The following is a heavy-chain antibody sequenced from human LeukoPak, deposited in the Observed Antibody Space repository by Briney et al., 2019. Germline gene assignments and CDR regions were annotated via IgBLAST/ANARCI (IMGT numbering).Heavy chain of an antibody. Sequence: GGSLRLSCAASGFTFSSYSMNWVRQAPGKGLEWVSSISSSSSYIYYADSVKGRFTISRDNSKNTLYLQMNSLRAEDTAVYYCASKGRTWELRDWGQGTLVIVSS. CDR1: GFTFSSYS. V-gene: IGHV3-21*01. D-gene: IGHD3-10*01. CDR3: ASKGRTWELRD. J-gene: IGHJ4*02. CDR2: ISSSSSYI.